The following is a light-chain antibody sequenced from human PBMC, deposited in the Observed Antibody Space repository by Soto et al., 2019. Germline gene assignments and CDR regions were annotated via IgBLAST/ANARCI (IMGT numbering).Light chain of an antibody. CDR1: SSDVGGYNY. CDR3: SSYTGSGSFYV. Sequence: QSALTQPASVSGSPGQSITISCTGTSSDVGGYNYVSWYQQHPGKAPKLIIYDVYNRPSGVSSRFSGSKSGNTASLTISGLQAEDEADYYCSSYTGSGSFYVFGTGTKVTVL. J-gene: IGLJ1*01. CDR2: DVY. V-gene: IGLV2-14*03.